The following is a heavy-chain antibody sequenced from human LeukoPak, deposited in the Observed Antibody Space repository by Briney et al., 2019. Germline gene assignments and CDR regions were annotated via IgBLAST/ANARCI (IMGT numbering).Heavy chain of an antibody. CDR1: AFTFSSYA. CDR2: ISGSGGRT. Sequence: PGGSLRLSCAASAFTFSSYAMSWVRQAQGKVLEWVSTISGSGGRTSYADSVKGRFTISRDNSKNTLYLQMNSLRAEDTALYSCAKENYGDYVFDQWGQGTLVTVSS. J-gene: IGHJ4*02. V-gene: IGHV3-23*01. CDR3: AKENYGDYVFDQ. D-gene: IGHD4-17*01.